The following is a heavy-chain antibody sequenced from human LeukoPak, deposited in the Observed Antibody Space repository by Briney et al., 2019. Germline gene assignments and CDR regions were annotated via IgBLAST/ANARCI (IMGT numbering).Heavy chain of an antibody. CDR2: MNPNSGNT. Sequence: ASVKVSCKASGYTFTSYDINWVRQATGQGLEWMGWMNPNSGNTGYAQKFQGRVTMTRNTSISTAYMELSSLRSEDTAVYYCARGLYYYDSSRYLYCFDYWGQGTLVTVSS. V-gene: IGHV1-8*01. CDR1: GYTFTSYD. D-gene: IGHD3-22*01. CDR3: ARGLYYYDSSRYLYCFDY. J-gene: IGHJ4*02.